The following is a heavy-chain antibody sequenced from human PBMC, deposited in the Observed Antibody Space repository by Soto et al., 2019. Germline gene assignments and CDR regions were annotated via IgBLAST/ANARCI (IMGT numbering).Heavy chain of an antibody. CDR1: GGTFSGYA. Sequence: GASVKVSCKASGGTFSGYAISWVRQAPGQRLEWMGGIIPIFATTNYAQNFQGRVTLTADKSTGTAYMELSSLRSEDTAVYYCARVGYCGGDCYPGAFDIWGQGTMVTVSS. D-gene: IGHD2-21*02. CDR3: ARVGYCGGDCYPGAFDI. CDR2: IIPIFATT. J-gene: IGHJ3*02. V-gene: IGHV1-69*06.